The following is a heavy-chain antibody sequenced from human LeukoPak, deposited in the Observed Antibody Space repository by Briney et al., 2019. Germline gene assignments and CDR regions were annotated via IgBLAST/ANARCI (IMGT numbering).Heavy chain of an antibody. J-gene: IGHJ4*02. D-gene: IGHD3-10*01. CDR2: ISYSGST. CDR3: ARSRGSGSYFDY. CDR1: GGSISSYY. Sequence: SETLSLTCAVSGGSISSYYWSWIRQPPGKGLEWIGYISYSGSTNYNPSLKSRVTISVDTSKNQFSLKLNSVTAADTAVYYCARSRGSGSYFDYWGQGTLVTVSS. V-gene: IGHV4-59*08.